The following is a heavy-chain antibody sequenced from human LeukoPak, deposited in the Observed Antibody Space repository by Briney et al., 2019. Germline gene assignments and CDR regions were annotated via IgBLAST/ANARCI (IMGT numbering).Heavy chain of an antibody. Sequence: GGSLRLSCTASGLTLSTAWMSWVRQAPGKGLEWVGRIKSKTEGGTSDYAAPVKGRFTISIDDSKNTLYLQMNGLTTGDTAVCYCAKYNIGWNFGSWGQGTLVTVSS. CDR3: AKYNIGWNFGS. J-gene: IGHJ4*02. D-gene: IGHD6-19*01. V-gene: IGHV3-15*01. CDR2: IKSKTEGGTS. CDR1: GLTLSTAW.